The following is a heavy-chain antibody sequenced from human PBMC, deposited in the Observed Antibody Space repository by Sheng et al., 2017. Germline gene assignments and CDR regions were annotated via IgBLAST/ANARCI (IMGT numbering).Heavy chain of an antibody. J-gene: IGHJ4*02. CDR1: GYSISSGYY. V-gene: IGHV4-38-2*01. D-gene: IGHD1-26*01. Sequence: QVQLQESGPGLVKPSETLSLTCAVSGYSISSGYYWGWIRQPPGKGLEWIGSIYHSGSTYYNPSLKSRVTISVDTSKNQFSLKLSSVTAADTAVYYCARRNLGRFLPVYSGSYSVFDYWGQGTLVTVSS. CDR2: IYHSGST. CDR3: ARRNLGRFLPVYSGSYSVFDY.